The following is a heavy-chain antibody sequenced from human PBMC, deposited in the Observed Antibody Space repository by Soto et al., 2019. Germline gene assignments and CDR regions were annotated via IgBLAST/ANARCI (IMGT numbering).Heavy chain of an antibody. CDR2: IYYSGST. D-gene: IGHD3-22*01. CDR3: ARLGGYYQAFDQ. Sequence: SETLSLTWTVSGGSVSSSSCYWGWIHQPPGKGLEWTGSIYYSGSTTYHPSLKSRVTISVDTSKNQYSLNLTSVTAADTAAYYCARLGGYYQAFDQWGQGSLVTVSS. J-gene: IGHJ4*02. V-gene: IGHV4-39*07. CDR1: GGSVSSSSCY.